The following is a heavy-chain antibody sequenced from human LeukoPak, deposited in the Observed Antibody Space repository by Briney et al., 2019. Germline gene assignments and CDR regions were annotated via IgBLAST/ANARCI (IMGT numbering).Heavy chain of an antibody. CDR2: INHSGST. CDR3: ARTTEGYCRSTSCYGFYYSYYMDV. Sequence: SETLSLTCAVYGGSFSGYYWSWIRQPPGKGLEWIGEINHSGSTNYNPSLKSRVTISVDTSKNQFSLKVSSVTAADTAVYYCARTTEGYCRSTSCYGFYYSYYMDVWGKGTTVSISS. V-gene: IGHV4-34*01. J-gene: IGHJ6*03. CDR1: GGSFSGYY. D-gene: IGHD2-2*01.